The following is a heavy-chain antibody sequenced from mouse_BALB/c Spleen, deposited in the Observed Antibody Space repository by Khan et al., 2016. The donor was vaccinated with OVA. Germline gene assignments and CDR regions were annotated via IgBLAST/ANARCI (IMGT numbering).Heavy chain of an antibody. CDR2: INPYYGSS. J-gene: IGHJ3*01. V-gene: IGHV1-39*01. CDR1: VFSFTDYM. Sequence: EVQLQESGPELVKPGTSVKISCKTSVFSFTDYMMLWVKQSHGKSLEWIGSINPYYGSSTYNLKFKDKATLTVDKSSNTAYMQLNSLTSEDSAVYYCARSGWLNGLFVYWGQGTLVTVSA. CDR3: ARSGWLNGLFVY. D-gene: IGHD1-1*02.